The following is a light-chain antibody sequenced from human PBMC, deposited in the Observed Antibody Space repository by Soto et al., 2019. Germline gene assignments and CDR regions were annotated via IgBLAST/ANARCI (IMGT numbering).Light chain of an antibody. Sequence: EIVMTQSPATVSVSPGERATLSCRASQNVNSNLAWYQQKPGQPPRLLIYGASTRAAGIPARFSGSGSGTDFTLTISSLQSEDFAVYYCQQYNNWPPFSFGPGTKVD. CDR1: QNVNSN. CDR3: QQYNNWPPFS. V-gene: IGKV3-15*01. CDR2: GAS. J-gene: IGKJ3*01.